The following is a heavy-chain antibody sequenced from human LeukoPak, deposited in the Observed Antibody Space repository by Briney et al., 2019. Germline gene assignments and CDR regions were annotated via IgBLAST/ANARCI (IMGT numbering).Heavy chain of an antibody. Sequence: GGSLRLSCEGSGFPFGSYVITWVRQAQGKGLEWIAYINHNAEMIFYPDFVKGRFTISRDNAKNSLYLQMNALRYEDTAIYYCARDHDWAFDLWGQGTLVTVSS. V-gene: IGHV3-48*02. J-gene: IGHJ4*02. D-gene: IGHD3-9*01. CDR1: GFPFGSYV. CDR3: ARDHDWAFDL. CDR2: INHNAEMI.